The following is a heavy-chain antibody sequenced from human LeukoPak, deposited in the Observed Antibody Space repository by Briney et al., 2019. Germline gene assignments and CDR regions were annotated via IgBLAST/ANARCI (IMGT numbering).Heavy chain of an antibody. J-gene: IGHJ2*01. D-gene: IGHD6-19*01. CDR1: GFTFSGYA. CDR3: ARGSGWYGDWYFDL. Sequence: PGGSLRLSCAASGFTFSGYAMHWVRQAPGKGLEYVSAISSNGGSTYYANSVEGRFTISRDNSKNTLYLQMGSLRAEDMAVYYCARGSGWYGDWYFDLWGRGTLVTVSS. V-gene: IGHV3-64*01. CDR2: ISSNGGST.